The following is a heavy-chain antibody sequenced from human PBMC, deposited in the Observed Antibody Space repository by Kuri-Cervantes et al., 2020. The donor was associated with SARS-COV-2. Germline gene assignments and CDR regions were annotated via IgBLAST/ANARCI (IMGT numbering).Heavy chain of an antibody. J-gene: IGHJ4*02. D-gene: IGHD1-26*01. CDR2: ISYDGTNA. CDR1: GFTFSDHA. Sequence: GESLKISCAASGFTFSDHAMHWVRQAPGKGLEWVAFISYDGTNAYYGDSVKGRFTISRDNSKNTLYLEMNSLRAEDTALYYCAKGALCEKCVISEEPFDYWGQGTLVTVSS. CDR3: AKGALCEKCVISEEPFDY. V-gene: IGHV3-30*18.